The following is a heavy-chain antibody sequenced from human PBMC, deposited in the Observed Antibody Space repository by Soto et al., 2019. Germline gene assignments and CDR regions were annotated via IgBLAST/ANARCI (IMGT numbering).Heavy chain of an antibody. V-gene: IGHV4-4*02. J-gene: IGHJ4*02. CDR3: ARVSGSYNSCLY. D-gene: IGHD1-26*01. CDR2: IYHKGTT. CDR1: GGSISSSNW. Sequence: QVQLQESGPGLVKPSGTLSLTCAVSGGSISSSNWWSWVRQPQGRGLEWIGEIYHKGTTNYNPSLKSRATTSVDTSNNQFSLMLSSVTAADTAVYYCARVSGSYNSCLYWGQGTLVTVSS.